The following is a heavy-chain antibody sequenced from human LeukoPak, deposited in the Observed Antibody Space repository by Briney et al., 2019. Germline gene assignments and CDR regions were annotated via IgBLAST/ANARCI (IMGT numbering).Heavy chain of an antibody. Sequence: GGSLRLSCAASGFMFRSYWMSWVRQAPGKGLEWVANIKQDGSEKYYVDSVKGRFTISRDNAKNSLYLQMNSLRAEDTAVYYCARGGDSGYDLYFDYWGQGTLVTVSS. J-gene: IGHJ4*02. V-gene: IGHV3-7*01. D-gene: IGHD5-12*01. CDR3: ARGGDSGYDLYFDY. CDR1: GFMFRSYW. CDR2: IKQDGSEK.